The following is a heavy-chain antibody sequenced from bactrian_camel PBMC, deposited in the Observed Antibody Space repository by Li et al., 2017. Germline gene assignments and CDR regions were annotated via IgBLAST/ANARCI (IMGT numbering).Heavy chain of an antibody. J-gene: IGHJ4*01. Sequence: DVQLVESGGASVQAGGNLRLSCTTSDKRQFMGWFRQFPGKEREGVASIHTEPGTTYYADSVKGRFLISQDKGTVYLQMDSLKSEDTAMYYCAVTPLFVSNRGNGTLCGGPGRGYEYLYWGQGTQVTVS. D-gene: IGHD7*01. CDR2: IHTEPGTT. CDR1: DKRQF. CDR3: AVTPLFVSNRGNGTLCGGPGRGYEYLY. V-gene: IGHV3S35*01.